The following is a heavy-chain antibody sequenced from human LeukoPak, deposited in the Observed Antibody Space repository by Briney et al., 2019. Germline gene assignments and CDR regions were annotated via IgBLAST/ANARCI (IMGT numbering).Heavy chain of an antibody. V-gene: IGHV4-38-2*01. CDR2: IYHSGST. CDR1: GYSITSGYY. J-gene: IGHJ4*02. Sequence: SETLSLTCAVSGYSITSGYYWAWIRQPPGKGLEWIGNIYHSGSTYYNPSLKSRVTVSVDTSKNQSSLKLSSVTAADTAVYYCARRYSNYFFDYWGQGTLVTVSS. CDR3: ARRYSNYFFDY. D-gene: IGHD4-11*01.